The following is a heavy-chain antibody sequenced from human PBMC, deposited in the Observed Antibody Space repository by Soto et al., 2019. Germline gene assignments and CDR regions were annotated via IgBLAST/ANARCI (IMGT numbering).Heavy chain of an antibody. V-gene: IGHV3-23*01. D-gene: IGHD6-19*01. CDR1: GFIFSSYV. J-gene: IGHJ4*02. Sequence: GGSLRLSCEASGFIFSSYVMSWVRQSPGKGLEWVSGFSPSTGGTFYADSVKGRFTISSDNSKNTVYLQMNSLRVDDTAVYYCAKGAGSNTFAYWGQGTLVTVSS. CDR2: FSPSTGGT. CDR3: AKGAGSNTFAY.